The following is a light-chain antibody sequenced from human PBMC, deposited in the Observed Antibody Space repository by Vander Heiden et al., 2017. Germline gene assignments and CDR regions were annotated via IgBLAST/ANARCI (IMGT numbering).Light chain of an antibody. CDR2: GAS. CDR1: QSISSSY. CDR3: QHYGSSQYT. V-gene: IGKV3-20*01. J-gene: IGKJ2*01. Sequence: EIVLTQSPGTLSLSPGARATLSCSASQSISSSYLAWYQQKPGQAPWLLIYGASSRATGIPDRCSGSGSGTDFTLTISRLEPEDFAVYYCQHYGSSQYTFGQGTKLEIK.